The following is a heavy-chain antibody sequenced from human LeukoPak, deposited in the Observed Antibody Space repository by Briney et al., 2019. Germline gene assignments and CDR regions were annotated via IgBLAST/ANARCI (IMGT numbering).Heavy chain of an antibody. Sequence: SETLSLTCTVSGGSISSYYWSWIRQPPGKGLEWIGYTNYSGGTTYNPSLKSRVTISLDMSKNQFSLKLNSVTAADTAVYYCARGGHSYGSFRLYFDCWGQGTLATVCS. D-gene: IGHD5-18*01. CDR3: ARGGHSYGSFRLYFDC. V-gene: IGHV4-59*01. J-gene: IGHJ4*02. CDR2: TNYSGGT. CDR1: GGSISSYY.